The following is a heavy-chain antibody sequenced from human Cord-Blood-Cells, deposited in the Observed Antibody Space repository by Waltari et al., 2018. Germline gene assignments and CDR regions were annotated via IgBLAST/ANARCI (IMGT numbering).Heavy chain of an antibody. D-gene: IGHD6-19*01. J-gene: IGHJ4*02. CDR2: INHSGST. CDR1: GGSFSGYY. Sequence: QVQLQQWGAGLLKPSETLSLTCAVYGGSFSGYYWSWIRQPPGKGLEWIGEINHSGSTNYNPSLKSRVTISVDTSKNQFFLKLSSVTAADTAVYYCARGGIAVAGPDFDYWGQGTLVTVSS. CDR3: ARGGIAVAGPDFDY. V-gene: IGHV4-34*01.